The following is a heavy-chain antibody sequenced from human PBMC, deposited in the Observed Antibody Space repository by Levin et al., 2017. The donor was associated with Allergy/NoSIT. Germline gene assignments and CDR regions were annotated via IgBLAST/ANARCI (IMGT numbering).Heavy chain of an antibody. D-gene: IGHD6-13*01. V-gene: IGHV4-59*08. CDR1: GGSISSYY. J-gene: IGHJ5*02. Sequence: GSLRLSCPVSGGSISSYYWSWIRQPPGKGLEWIGYIYYSGSTIYNPSLKSRVTISVDTSKNQLSLKLSSVTASDTAVYYCARGVAAAGRVWFDPWGQGTLVTVSS. CDR2: IYYSGST. CDR3: ARGVAAAGRVWFDP.